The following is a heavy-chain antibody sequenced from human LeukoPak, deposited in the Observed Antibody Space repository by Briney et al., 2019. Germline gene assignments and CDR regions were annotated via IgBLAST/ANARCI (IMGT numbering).Heavy chain of an antibody. D-gene: IGHD5-24*01. CDR1: GGSFSGHY. CDR2: INHSGRT. CDR3: ARCVTARLLQSRCYFDS. Sequence: MSSETLSLTCAVYGGSFSGHYWSWIRQPPEKGLEWIGEINHSGRTNSNLSLKSRVTISVDTSKNQFSLKLTSVTAADTALYYCARCVTARLLQSRCYFDSWGQGTLVTVSS. J-gene: IGHJ4*02. V-gene: IGHV4-34*01.